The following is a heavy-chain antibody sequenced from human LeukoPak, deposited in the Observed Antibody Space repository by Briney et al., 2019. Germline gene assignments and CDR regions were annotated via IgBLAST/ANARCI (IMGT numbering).Heavy chain of an antibody. D-gene: IGHD3-3*01. CDR3: ATHLYYDFWSGYYTGVFDY. CDR1: GFTFSSYS. Sequence: GGSLRLSCAASGFTFSSYSMNWVRQAPGKGLEWVSYISSSSGTIYYADSVKGRFTISRDNAKNSLYLQMNSLRDEDTAVYYCATHLYYDFWSGYYTGVFDYWGQETLVTVSS. CDR2: ISSSSGTI. V-gene: IGHV3-48*02. J-gene: IGHJ4*02.